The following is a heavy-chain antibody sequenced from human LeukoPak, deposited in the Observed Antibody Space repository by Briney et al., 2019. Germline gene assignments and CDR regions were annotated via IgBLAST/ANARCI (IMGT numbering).Heavy chain of an antibody. CDR1: GFTFSSYA. J-gene: IGHJ4*02. Sequence: TGGSLRLSCAASGFTFSSYAMSWVRQAPGKGLERVSAISGSGGSTYYADSVKGRSTISRDNSKNTLYLQMNSLRAEDTAVYYCAKGHSSGPEDYWGQGTLVTVSS. D-gene: IGHD6-19*01. CDR2: ISGSGGST. CDR3: AKGHSSGPEDY. V-gene: IGHV3-23*01.